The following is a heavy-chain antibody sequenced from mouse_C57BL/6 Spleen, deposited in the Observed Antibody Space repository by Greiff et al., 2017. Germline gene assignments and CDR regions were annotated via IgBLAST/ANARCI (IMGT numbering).Heavy chain of an antibody. Sequence: EVQLVESGGGLVQPGGSLKLSCAASGFTFSDYYMYWVRQTPEKRLEWVAYISTGGGSTYYPDTVKGRFTISRDNAQNTLYLQMSRLKSEDTAMYYCAKQGYGSSYEGYYAMDYWGQGTSVTVSS. CDR1: GFTFSDYY. V-gene: IGHV5-12*01. J-gene: IGHJ4*01. D-gene: IGHD1-1*01. CDR2: ISTGGGST. CDR3: AKQGYGSSYEGYYAMDY.